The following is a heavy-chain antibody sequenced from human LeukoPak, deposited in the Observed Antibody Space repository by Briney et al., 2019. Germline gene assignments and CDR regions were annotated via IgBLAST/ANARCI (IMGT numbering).Heavy chain of an antibody. CDR1: GGSFSGFY. CDR3: ARYYSSSWYLRDY. V-gene: IGHV4-34*01. D-gene: IGHD6-13*01. Sequence: SETLSLTCAVYGGSFSGFYWNWIRQSPGKGLEWIGETSPGGNTNYNPSLKSRVSISVDTSKNQFSLKLSSVTAADTAVYYCARYYSSSWYLRDYWGQGTLVTVSS. J-gene: IGHJ4*02. CDR2: TSPGGNT.